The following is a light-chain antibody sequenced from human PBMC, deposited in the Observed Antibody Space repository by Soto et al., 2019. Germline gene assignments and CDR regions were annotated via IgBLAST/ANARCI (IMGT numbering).Light chain of an antibody. Sequence: SVLTQPPSASGTPGQRVSISCSGSSSNIGTNFVDWYQQLPGTAPKLLIYSNNQRPSGFPARFSGSKSGTSASLAISGLQSEDEAHYYCAAWDDSLIAYVFGSGTKVTVL. V-gene: IGLV1-44*01. CDR3: AAWDDSLIAYV. J-gene: IGLJ1*01. CDR2: SNN. CDR1: SSNIGTNF.